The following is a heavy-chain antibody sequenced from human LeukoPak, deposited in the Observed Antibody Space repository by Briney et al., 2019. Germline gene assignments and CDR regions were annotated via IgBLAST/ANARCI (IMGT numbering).Heavy chain of an antibody. D-gene: IGHD6-13*01. CDR1: GFTFSSYA. J-gene: IGHJ3*02. Sequence: GGSLRLSCAASGFTFSSYAMSWVRRAPGKGLEWVAVISYDGSNKYYADSVKGRFTISRDNSKNTLYLQMNSLRAEDTAVYYCAKGSSYSSSWDHPHDDAFDIWGQGTMVTVSS. V-gene: IGHV3-30*18. CDR2: ISYDGSNK. CDR3: AKGSSYSSSWDHPHDDAFDI.